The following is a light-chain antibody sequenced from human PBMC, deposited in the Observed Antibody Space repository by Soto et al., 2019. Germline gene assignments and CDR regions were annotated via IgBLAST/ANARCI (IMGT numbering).Light chain of an antibody. CDR1: QGISSA. Sequence: AIQLTQSPSSLSASGGDRVTITCRASQGISSALAWYQQKPGKAPKLLIYDASSLESGVPSRFSGSGSGTDFTLTISSQQPEDSATYYCQQFNNYPYTFGQGTKLEIK. CDR3: QQFNNYPYT. J-gene: IGKJ2*01. V-gene: IGKV1D-13*01. CDR2: DAS.